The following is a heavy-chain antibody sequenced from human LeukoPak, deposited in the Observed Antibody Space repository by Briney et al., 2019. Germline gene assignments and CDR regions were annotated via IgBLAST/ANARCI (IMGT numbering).Heavy chain of an antibody. D-gene: IGHD1-26*01. CDR1: GGSISSYY. CDR2: IYTSGST. CDR3: ARDYGQWAVLGGWFDP. Sequence: SETLSLTCTVSGGSISSYYWSWIRQPAGKGLEWIGRIYTSGSTNYNPSLKSRVTMSVDTSKNQFSLKLSSVTAADTVVYYCARDYGQWAVLGGWFDPWGQGTLVTVSS. J-gene: IGHJ5*02. V-gene: IGHV4-4*07.